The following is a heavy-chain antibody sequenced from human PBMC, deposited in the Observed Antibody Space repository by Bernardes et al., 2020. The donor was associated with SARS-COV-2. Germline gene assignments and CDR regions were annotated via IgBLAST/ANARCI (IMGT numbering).Heavy chain of an antibody. J-gene: IGHJ4*02. Sequence: GGSLRLSCAASGFTFSSYGMHWVRQAPGKGLEWVEVISYDGSNKYYADSVKGRFTISRDNSKNTLYLQMNSLRAEDTAVYYCAKSPNWNDKNLDYWGQGTLVTVSS. CDR2: ISYDGSNK. D-gene: IGHD1-1*01. CDR1: GFTFSSYG. V-gene: IGHV3-30*18. CDR3: AKSPNWNDKNLDY.